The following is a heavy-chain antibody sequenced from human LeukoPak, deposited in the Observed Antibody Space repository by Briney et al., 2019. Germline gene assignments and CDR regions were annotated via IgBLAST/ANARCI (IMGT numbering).Heavy chain of an antibody. Sequence: GGSLRLSCAASGCTFDDYGMGLVRPAPGKGLEWVSGFIWNGGSTGYAVSVKGRFTISRHNGKNSLYLQMNSLRAEHTALHNCAREGDLGYCSGGSCYYFDYWGQGTLVTVSS. J-gene: IGHJ4*02. V-gene: IGHV3-20*01. CDR1: GCTFDDYG. CDR3: AREGDLGYCSGGSCYYFDY. D-gene: IGHD2-15*01. CDR2: FIWNGGST.